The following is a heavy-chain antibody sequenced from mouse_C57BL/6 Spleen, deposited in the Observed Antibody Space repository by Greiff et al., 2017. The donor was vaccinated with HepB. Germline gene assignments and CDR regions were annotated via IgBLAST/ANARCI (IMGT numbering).Heavy chain of an antibody. CDR1: GFSLTSYG. D-gene: IGHD2-3*01. CDR3: ARTPYDDGYYAMDY. Sequence: QVQLKESGPGLVQPSQSLSITCTVSGFSLTSYGVHWVRQSPGKGLEWLGVIWSGGSTDYNAAFISRLSISKDNSKSQVFFKMNSLQADDTAIYYCARTPYDDGYYAMDYWGQGTSVTVSS. CDR2: IWSGGST. J-gene: IGHJ4*01. V-gene: IGHV2-2*01.